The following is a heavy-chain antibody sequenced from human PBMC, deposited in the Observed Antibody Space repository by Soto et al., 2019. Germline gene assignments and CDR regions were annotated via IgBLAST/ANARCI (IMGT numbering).Heavy chain of an antibody. CDR1: GLTVSSNY. V-gene: IGHV3-53*01. CDR2: IYSGGNT. Sequence: EVQLVESGGGLIQPGGSLRLSCVASGLTVSSNYMSWVRQAPGKGLEWVSVIYSGGNTYYTDSVKGRFTISRDISKNTLYLQMNSLRAEDTAVYYCARDRTFDLWGQGTLVTVSS. CDR3: ARDRTFDL. J-gene: IGHJ4*02.